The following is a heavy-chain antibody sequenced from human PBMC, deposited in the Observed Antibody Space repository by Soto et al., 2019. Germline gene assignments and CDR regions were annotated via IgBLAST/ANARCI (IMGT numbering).Heavy chain of an antibody. J-gene: IGHJ4*02. V-gene: IGHV4-59*01. CDR1: GGSISSYY. CDR3: AREGDYFDY. Sequence: LSLTCTVSGGSISSYYWSWIRQPPGKGLEWIGYIYYSGSTNYNPSLKSRVTISVDTSKNQFSLKLSSVTAADTAVYYCAREGDYFDYWGQGTLVTVSS. CDR2: IYYSGST.